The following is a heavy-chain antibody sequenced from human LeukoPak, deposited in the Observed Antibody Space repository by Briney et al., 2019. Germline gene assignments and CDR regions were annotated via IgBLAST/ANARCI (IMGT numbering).Heavy chain of an antibody. CDR2: IKQDGSKK. CDR1: GFPFSSYW. CDR3: TRVGYIDEGIDY. D-gene: IGHD5-24*01. Sequence: GGSLRLSCVASGFPFSSYWMAWVRQAPGKGLEWVANIKQDGSKKSYVDSVKGRFTISRDNAKNSLYLQMNSLRAEDTAIYYCTRVGYIDEGIDYWGQGTLVTVSS. J-gene: IGHJ4*02. V-gene: IGHV3-7*04.